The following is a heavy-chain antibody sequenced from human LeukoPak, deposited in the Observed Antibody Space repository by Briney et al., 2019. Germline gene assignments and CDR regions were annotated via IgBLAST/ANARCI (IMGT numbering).Heavy chain of an antibody. V-gene: IGHV4-39*02. D-gene: IGHD3-10*01. CDR2: IYYSGST. Sequence: SETLSLTCTVSGGSISSSSYYWGWIRQPPGKGLEWIGSIYYSGSTYYNPSLKSRVTISVDTSKNQFSLKLSSVTAADTAVYYCAKDAEGGSGSYYPIGYFDYWGQGTLVTVSS. J-gene: IGHJ4*02. CDR3: AKDAEGGSGSYYPIGYFDY. CDR1: GGSISSSSYY.